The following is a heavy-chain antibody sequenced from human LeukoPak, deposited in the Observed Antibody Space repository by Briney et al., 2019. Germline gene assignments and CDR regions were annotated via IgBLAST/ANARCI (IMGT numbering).Heavy chain of an antibody. Sequence: PGGSLRLSCAASGFTFSSYAMSWVRQAPGKGLEWVSAISGSGGSTYYADSVKGRFTISKDNPRNTVYLQMNSLRVEDTAVYYCAKGTDGSGRPRGGFDYWGQGTLVTVSS. D-gene: IGHD2-15*01. J-gene: IGHJ4*02. V-gene: IGHV3-23*01. CDR3: AKGTDGSGRPRGGFDY. CDR2: ISGSGGST. CDR1: GFTFSSYA.